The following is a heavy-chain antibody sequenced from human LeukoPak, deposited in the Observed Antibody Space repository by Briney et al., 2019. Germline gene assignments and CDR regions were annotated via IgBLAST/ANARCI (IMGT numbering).Heavy chain of an antibody. CDR3: ARENAAMNLGWYFDL. J-gene: IGHJ2*01. Sequence: PGGSLRLSCAASGFTFSSYAMSWVRQAPGKGLEWVANIKQDGSETYYVDSVKGRFTISRDSAKNSLYLQMNSLRAEDTAVYYCARENAAMNLGWYFDLWGRGTLVTVSS. CDR1: GFTFSSYA. D-gene: IGHD2-2*01. V-gene: IGHV3-7*01. CDR2: IKQDGSET.